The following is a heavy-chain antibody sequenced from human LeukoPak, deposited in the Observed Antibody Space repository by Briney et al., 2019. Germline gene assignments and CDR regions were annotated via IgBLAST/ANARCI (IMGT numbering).Heavy chain of an antibody. D-gene: IGHD3-3*01. V-gene: IGHV3-21*01. CDR3: ARDRITIFGVVPGFDY. J-gene: IGHJ4*02. CDR1: GFTFSSYS. Sequence: AGGSLRLSCAASGFTFSSYSMNWVRQAPGKGLEWVSSIGSSSSYIYYADSVKGRFTISRDNAKNSLYLQMNSLRAEDTAVYYCARDRITIFGVVPGFDYWGQGTLVTVSS. CDR2: IGSSSSYI.